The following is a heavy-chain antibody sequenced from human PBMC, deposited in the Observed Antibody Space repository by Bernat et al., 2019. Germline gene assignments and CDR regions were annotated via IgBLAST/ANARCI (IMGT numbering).Heavy chain of an antibody. D-gene: IGHD3-16*01. CDR2: IIPIFGTA. CDR3: ATSFMITFGGVSMHDAFDI. V-gene: IGHV1-69*01. CDR1: GGTFSSYA. J-gene: IGHJ3*02. Sequence: QVQLVQSGAEVKKPGSSVKVSCKASGGTFSSYAISWVRQAPGQGLEWMGGIIPIFGTANYAQKFQGRVTVTADESTSTAYMELSSLRSEDTALYYCATSFMITFGGVSMHDAFDIWGQGTMVTVSS.